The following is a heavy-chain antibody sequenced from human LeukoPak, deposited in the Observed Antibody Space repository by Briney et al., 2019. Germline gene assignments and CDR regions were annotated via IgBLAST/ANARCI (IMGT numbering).Heavy chain of an antibody. CDR3: ATRITPYYFDF. J-gene: IGHJ4*02. CDR2: IYYSGST. Sequence: SETLSLTCTVSGGSISSSSYYWGWIRQSPGKGLEWIGNIYYSGSTYYNPSLKSRVTISVDTSKNQFSLKLSSATAADTAVYYCATRITPYYFDFWGQGTLVTVSS. CDR1: GGSISSSSYY. D-gene: IGHD2-15*01. V-gene: IGHV4-39*01.